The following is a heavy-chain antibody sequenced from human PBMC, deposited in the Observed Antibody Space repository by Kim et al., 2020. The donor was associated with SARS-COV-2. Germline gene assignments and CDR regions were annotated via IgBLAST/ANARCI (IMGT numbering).Heavy chain of an antibody. CDR2: ISGSGGRT. CDR1: GFTFSSSA. CDR3: AKSSPVWVAAGTFYFDY. V-gene: IGHV3-23*01. D-gene: IGHD6-25*01. J-gene: IGHJ4*02. Sequence: GGSLRLSCAVSGFTFSSSAMSWVRQAPGKGLEWVSGISGSGGRTYHADSVKGRFTISRDNSKNTLYLQMNSLRAEDTAVYHCAKSSPVWVAAGTFYFDYWGQGTLVTVSS.